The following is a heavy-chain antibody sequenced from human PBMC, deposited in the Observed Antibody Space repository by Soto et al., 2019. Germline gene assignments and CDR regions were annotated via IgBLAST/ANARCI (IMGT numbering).Heavy chain of an antibody. CDR3: ARGVIIVGDTYAFNYFDY. Sequence: ASVKVSCKASGYTLTSYDINWVRQATGQGLEWMGWMNPNSGNTGSEQKLQGRVTMTRNTSTSTAYMELSSRRSEDTAVYYCARGVIIVGDTYAFNYFDYWGQGTLVTVSS. CDR1: GYTLTSYD. CDR2: MNPNSGNT. J-gene: IGHJ4*02. V-gene: IGHV1-8*01. D-gene: IGHD1-26*01.